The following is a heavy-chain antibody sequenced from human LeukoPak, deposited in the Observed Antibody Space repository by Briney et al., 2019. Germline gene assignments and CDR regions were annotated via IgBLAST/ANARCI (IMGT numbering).Heavy chain of an antibody. CDR1: GGSVSSGSYY. CDR2: IYTSGST. D-gene: IGHD2-15*01. V-gene: IGHV4-61*01. J-gene: IGHJ6*02. CDR3: AGIQGYCSGGSCYYDPNGEPHYYYYGMDV. Sequence: SETLSLTCTVSGGSVSSGSYYWSWIRQPPGKGLEWIGRIYTSGSTNYNPSLKSRVTMSVDTSKNQFSLKLSSVTAADTAVYYCAGIQGYCSGGSCYYDPNGEPHYYYYGMDVWGHGTTVTVSS.